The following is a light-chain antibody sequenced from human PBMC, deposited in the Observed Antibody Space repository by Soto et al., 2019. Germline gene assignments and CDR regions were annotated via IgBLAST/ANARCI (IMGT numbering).Light chain of an antibody. V-gene: IGKV1-5*03. Sequence: DIQMTQSPSTLSASVGDRVTITCRASQSISSWLAWYQPKPGKAPKLLIYKASSLERGVPSRFSGSGSGTEFTLTISSLQPDDFATYYCQQYNTYSYTFGQGTKLEI. CDR3: QQYNTYSYT. J-gene: IGKJ2*01. CDR2: KAS. CDR1: QSISSW.